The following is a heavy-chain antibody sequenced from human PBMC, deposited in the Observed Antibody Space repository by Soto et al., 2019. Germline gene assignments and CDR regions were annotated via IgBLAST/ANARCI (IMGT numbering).Heavy chain of an antibody. CDR1: GGSISNNNC. D-gene: IGHD3-22*01. CDR2: IYHSGSA. CDR3: ERRLTHTYDSRGIPNDGPDI. V-gene: IGHV4-4*02. J-gene: IGHJ3*02. Sequence: TLSLSCAVSGGSISNNNCWGWVRQAPVKGLEWIGEIYHSGSANYNPSLKSRVSISVDKSKNQFSLKMTSVTAAETAVYYCERRLTHTYDSRGIPNDGPDIWYQGTMVTISS.